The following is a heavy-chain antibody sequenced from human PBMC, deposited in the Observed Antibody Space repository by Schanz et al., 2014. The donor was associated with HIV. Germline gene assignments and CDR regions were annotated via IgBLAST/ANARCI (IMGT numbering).Heavy chain of an antibody. D-gene: IGHD3-3*02. J-gene: IGHJ6*02. CDR2: ISWSSGNI. CDR3: AKSPIFGDVIVYGMDV. CDR1: GFTFGNYA. V-gene: IGHV3-9*01. Sequence: EVQLVESGGGLVQPGRSLRLSCAGSGFTFGNYAMHWVRQAPGKGLEWVSGISWSSGNIGYADSVKGRFTISRDNAKNSLYMQMNSLRGDNTAVYYGAKSPIFGDVIVYGMDVWGQGTTVTVSS.